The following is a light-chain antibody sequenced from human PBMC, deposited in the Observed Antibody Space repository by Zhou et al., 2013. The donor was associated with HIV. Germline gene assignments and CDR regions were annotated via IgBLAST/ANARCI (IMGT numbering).Light chain of an antibody. CDR2: GAS. J-gene: IGKJ3*01. CDR3: QQSYTALPFT. Sequence: DIQMTQSPSTLSASVGDRVTITCRASQSISSWLAWYQQKPGKAPKVLIYGASHLSSGVPSRFSGSGSGTDFTLTINRLQPEDFATYYCQQSYTALPFTFGPGTTVDLK. CDR1: QSISSW. V-gene: IGKV1-39*01.